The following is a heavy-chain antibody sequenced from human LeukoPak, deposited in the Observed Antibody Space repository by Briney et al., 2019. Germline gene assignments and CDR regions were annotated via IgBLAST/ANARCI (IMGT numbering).Heavy chain of an antibody. V-gene: IGHV3-23*01. Sequence: GGSLRLSCAASGFTFSSYAMSWVRQAPGKGLEWVSAISGSGGSTYYADSVKGRFTISRDNSKNTLYLQMNSLRAEDTAVYYCARDKKSGESSEIDYWGQGTLVTVSS. CDR3: ARDKKSGESSEIDY. CDR2: ISGSGGST. D-gene: IGHD3-10*01. CDR1: GFTFSSYA. J-gene: IGHJ4*02.